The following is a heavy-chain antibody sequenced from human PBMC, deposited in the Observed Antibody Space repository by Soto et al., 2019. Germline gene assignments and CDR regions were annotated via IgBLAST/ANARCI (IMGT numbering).Heavy chain of an antibody. Sequence: QVQLVESGGGVVQPGRSVRLSCAASGFTFSSYGMHWVRQAPGKGLEWVAVISYDGSNKYYADSVKGRFTISRDNSKNTLYLQMNSLRAEDTAVYYCARATIAAAGTIGDYWGQGILVIVSS. D-gene: IGHD6-13*01. CDR2: ISYDGSNK. J-gene: IGHJ4*02. CDR3: ARATIAAAGTIGDY. CDR1: GFTFSSYG. V-gene: IGHV3-30*03.